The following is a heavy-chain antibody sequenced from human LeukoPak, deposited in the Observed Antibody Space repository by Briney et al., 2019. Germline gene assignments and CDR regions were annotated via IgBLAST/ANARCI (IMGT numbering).Heavy chain of an antibody. D-gene: IGHD6-19*01. CDR3: AKEPAEYSSGWYFDD. Sequence: GGSLRLSCAASGFIFSKYGMQWVRQTPGKGLEWLTVIAHDGSIKHYADSVKGRFTVSRDNSKNTMYLQMNSLRSEDTAVYFCAKEPAEYSSGWYFDDWGQGTLITVSS. CDR1: GFIFSKYG. CDR2: IAHDGSIK. V-gene: IGHV3-30*18. J-gene: IGHJ4*02.